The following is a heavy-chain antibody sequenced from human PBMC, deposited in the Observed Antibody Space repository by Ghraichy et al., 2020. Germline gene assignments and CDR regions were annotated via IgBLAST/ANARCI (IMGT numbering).Heavy chain of an antibody. V-gene: IGHV4-4*02. Sequence: ESLNISCAVSGGSISSSNWWSWVRQPPGKGLEWIGEIYHSGSTNYNPSLKSRVTISVDKSKNQFSLKLSSVTAADTAVYYCARDTDYDSSGYGPDGAFDIWGQGTMVTVSS. CDR1: GGSISSSNW. D-gene: IGHD3-22*01. CDR3: ARDTDYDSSGYGPDGAFDI. J-gene: IGHJ3*02. CDR2: IYHSGST.